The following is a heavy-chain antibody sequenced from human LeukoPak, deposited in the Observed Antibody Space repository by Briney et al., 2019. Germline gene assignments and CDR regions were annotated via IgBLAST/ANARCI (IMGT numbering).Heavy chain of an antibody. CDR3: ARNRGGYSSSPSSLDY. CDR2: IYYSGST. J-gene: IGHJ4*02. CDR1: GGSISSYY. V-gene: IGHV4-59*01. D-gene: IGHD6-6*01. Sequence: SETLSLTCTVSGGSISSYYWSWIRQPPGKGLEWIGYIYYSGSTNYNPSLKSRVTISVDTSKNQFSLKLSSVTAADTAVYYCARNRGGYSSSPSSLDYWGQGTLVTVSS.